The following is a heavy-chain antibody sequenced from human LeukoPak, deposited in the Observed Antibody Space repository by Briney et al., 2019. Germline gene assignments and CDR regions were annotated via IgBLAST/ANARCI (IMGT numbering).Heavy chain of an antibody. CDR2: ISSSSSYI. J-gene: IGHJ5*02. D-gene: IGHD3-3*01. CDR3: AGDRDGDFWSGYYTGERWFDP. Sequence: GGFLKLSCAASGFTSSSYSMNWVRQAPGKGLEWVSSISSSSSYIYYADSVKGRFTISRDNAKNSLYLQMNSLRAEDTAVYYCAGDRDGDFWSGYYTGERWFDPWGQGTLVTVSS. V-gene: IGHV3-21*01. CDR1: GFTSSSYS.